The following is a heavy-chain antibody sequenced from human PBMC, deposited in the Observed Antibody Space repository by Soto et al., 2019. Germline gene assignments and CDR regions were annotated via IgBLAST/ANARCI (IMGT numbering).Heavy chain of an antibody. V-gene: IGHV3-23*01. CDR2: ISGAGDNT. CDR3: AKDHWFDP. CDR1: GFTFSNSA. J-gene: IGHJ5*02. Sequence: EVQLLESGGGLVQPGGSLRLSCAASGFTFSNSAMSWVRQAPGKGLEWVSVISGAGDNTHYADSVQGRFTISRDNSNNTLYLQMTSRRADDTAVYYCAKDHWFDPWGQGTLVTVSS.